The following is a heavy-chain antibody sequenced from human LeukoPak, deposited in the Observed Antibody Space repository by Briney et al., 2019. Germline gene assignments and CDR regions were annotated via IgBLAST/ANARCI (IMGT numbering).Heavy chain of an antibody. V-gene: IGHV3-74*01. CDR1: GFTFSSYW. CDR2: IKTDGSRT. Sequence: GGSLRLSCAASGFTFSSYWMHWVRQAPGKGLVWISRIKTDGSRTSYADSVKGRFTISRDNAKNTLYLQMNSLRAEDTAVYYCAKDGHYYDFWSGTANWFDPWGQGTLVTVSS. CDR3: AKDGHYYDFWSGTANWFDP. D-gene: IGHD3-3*01. J-gene: IGHJ5*02.